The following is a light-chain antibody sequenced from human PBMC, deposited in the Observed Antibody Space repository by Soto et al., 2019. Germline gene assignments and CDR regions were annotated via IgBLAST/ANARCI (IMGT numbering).Light chain of an antibody. CDR2: GAS. J-gene: IGKJ1*01. CDR1: QSVSSN. V-gene: IGKV3-15*01. Sequence: EIVMTQSPATLSVSPGERATLSCRASQSVSSNLAWYQQKPGQAPRLLIYGASTRATGIPARFSGSGSGTEFTLPISSLQFEDFAVYFWQQYKNWPRAFGQGTKV. CDR3: QQYKNWPRA.